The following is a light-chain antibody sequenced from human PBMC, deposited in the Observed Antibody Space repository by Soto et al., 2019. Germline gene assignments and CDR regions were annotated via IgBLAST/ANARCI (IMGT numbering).Light chain of an antibody. CDR1: SSDVGNYKY. V-gene: IGLV2-14*01. CDR2: EVS. J-gene: IGLJ1*01. Sequence: QSALTQPASVSGSPGQSITISCTGTSSDVGNYKYVSWYQQHPGKAPKLMIYEVSNRPSGVPGRFSGSKSGNTASLTISGLQAADEADYYCSLYTSENTYVFGTGTKVTVL. CDR3: SLYTSENTYV.